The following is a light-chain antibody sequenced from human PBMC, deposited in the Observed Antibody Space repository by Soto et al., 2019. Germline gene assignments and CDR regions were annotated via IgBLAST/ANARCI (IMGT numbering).Light chain of an antibody. V-gene: IGKV2-30*01. CDR1: QSLVDNDGYSY. J-gene: IGKJ2*01. Sequence: VVMTQSPLSLPVTLGEPASVSCRSSQSLVDNDGYSYLSWFQQRPGQSPRRLIYKISNRDSGVRDRFSGSGSDTDFTLKISRVEPEDVAVYYCMQGTHWPYTFGQGTQLEIK. CDR2: KIS. CDR3: MQGTHWPYT.